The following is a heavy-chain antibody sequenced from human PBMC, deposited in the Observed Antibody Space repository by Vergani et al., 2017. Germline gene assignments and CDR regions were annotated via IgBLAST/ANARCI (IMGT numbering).Heavy chain of an antibody. CDR3: EIVTDYYDSSGYYLDY. J-gene: IGHJ4*02. V-gene: IGHV1-24*01. CDR2: FDPEHGEV. Sequence: QVQLVQSGSEVRKPGASVKVSCQFSGYSLTELTIHWVRQAPGKGLEWMGGFDPEHGEVTFAHHIQGRVTMTEDRSTDTAYMELSSLRPEDTALYYCEIVTDYYDSSGYYLDYWGQGTLVTVSS. CDR1: GYSLTELT. D-gene: IGHD3-22*01.